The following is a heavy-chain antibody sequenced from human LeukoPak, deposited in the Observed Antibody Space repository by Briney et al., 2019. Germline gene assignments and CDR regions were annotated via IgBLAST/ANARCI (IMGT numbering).Heavy chain of an antibody. CDR2: IRSKASGGTT. CDR1: GFTFGDYA. D-gene: IGHD3-3*01. J-gene: IGHJ4*02. Sequence: PGRSLRLSCTASGFTFGDYAMNWVRQAPGKGLEWIGFIRSKASGGTTEYAASVKGRFTISRDDSKSIAYLQMNSLETEDTALYYCTRIIPGTADYWGQGTLVTVSS. CDR3: TRIIPGTADY. V-gene: IGHV3-49*04.